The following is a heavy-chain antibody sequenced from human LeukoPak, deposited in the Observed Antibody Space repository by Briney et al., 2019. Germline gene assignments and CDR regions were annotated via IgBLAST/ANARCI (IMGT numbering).Heavy chain of an antibody. CDR1: GGTFSSYT. J-gene: IGHJ6*02. V-gene: IGHV1-69*02. Sequence: ASVKVSCKASGGTFSSYTISWVRQAPGQGLEWMGRIIPILGIANYAQKFQGRVTITADKSTSTAYMELSSLRSEDTAVYYCARGDPGRYYYYGMGVWGQGTTVTVSS. CDR3: ARGDPGRYYYYGMGV. CDR2: IIPILGIA.